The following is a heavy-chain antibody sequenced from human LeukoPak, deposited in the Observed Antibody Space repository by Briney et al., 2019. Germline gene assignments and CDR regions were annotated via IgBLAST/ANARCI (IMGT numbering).Heavy chain of an antibody. J-gene: IGHJ5*02. CDR2: IYHSGST. CDR3: ARAGLGWFDP. CDR1: GGSISSGGYS. Sequence: SKTLSLTCAVSGGSISSGGYSWSWIRQPPGKGLEWIGYIYHSGSTYYNPSLKSRVTISVDRSKNQFSLKLSSVTAADTAVYYCARAGLGWFDPWGQGTLVTVSS. D-gene: IGHD3/OR15-3a*01. V-gene: IGHV4-30-2*01.